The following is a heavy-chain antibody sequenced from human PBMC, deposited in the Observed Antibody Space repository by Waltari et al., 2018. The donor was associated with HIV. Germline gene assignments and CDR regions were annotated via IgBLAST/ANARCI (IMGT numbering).Heavy chain of an antibody. CDR3: ARDGAAAGVYYYYGMDV. D-gene: IGHD6-13*01. J-gene: IGHJ6*02. CDR2: ISAYNGNK. V-gene: IGHV1-18*01. Sequence: QVQLVQSGAEVKKPGASVKVSCKASGYTFTSYGISWVRQAPGQGLEWMGWISAYNGNKNYAQKLQGRGTMTTDTSTSTAYMELRSLRSDDTAVYYCARDGAAAGVYYYYGMDVWGQGTTVTVSS. CDR1: GYTFTSYG.